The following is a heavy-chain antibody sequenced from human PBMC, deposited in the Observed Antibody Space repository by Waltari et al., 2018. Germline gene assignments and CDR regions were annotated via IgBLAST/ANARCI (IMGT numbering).Heavy chain of an antibody. V-gene: IGHV4-34*01. CDR1: GGSFSAYY. CDR3: ARLWATLRFLEWLTEVDRFDV. J-gene: IGHJ3*01. CDR2: INHSGDT. D-gene: IGHD3-3*01. Sequence: QVQLQQWGPGLLKPSETLSLPCGIFGGSFSAYYCSWIRQSPGQGLEWLGEINHSGDTNYNPSLKSRLTISADTSKNHFSLKLTSVTAADTGVYFCARLWATLRFLEWLTEVDRFDVWGPGTMVTVSS.